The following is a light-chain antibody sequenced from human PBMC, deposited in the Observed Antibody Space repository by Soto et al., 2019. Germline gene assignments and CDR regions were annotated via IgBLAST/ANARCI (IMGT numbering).Light chain of an antibody. CDR2: DAS. J-gene: IGKJ2*01. CDR3: QKYGSSPYT. CDR1: QSVSSSY. Sequence: EIVLTQSPGTLSLSPGERATLSCRASQSVSSSYLAWYQQKPGQAPRLLIYDASSRATGIPDRFSGSGSGTEFTLTISRLESEDFAVYFCQKYGSSPYTFGQGTKLEIK. V-gene: IGKV3-20*01.